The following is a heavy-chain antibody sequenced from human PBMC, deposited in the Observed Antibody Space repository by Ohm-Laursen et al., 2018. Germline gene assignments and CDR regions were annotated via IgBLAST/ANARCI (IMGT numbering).Heavy chain of an antibody. J-gene: IGHJ4*02. CDR1: GYTFTSPY. CDR2: INPNSGGT. V-gene: IGHV1-2*02. D-gene: IGHD3-16*01. Sequence: ASVKVSCKASGYTFTSPYLHWVRQAPGQGLEWMGWINPNSGGTNYAQKFQGKVAMTRDTSISTAYMELSRLRSDDTAVYYCARGRGGDYVDYWGQGTLVTVSS. CDR3: ARGRGGDYVDY.